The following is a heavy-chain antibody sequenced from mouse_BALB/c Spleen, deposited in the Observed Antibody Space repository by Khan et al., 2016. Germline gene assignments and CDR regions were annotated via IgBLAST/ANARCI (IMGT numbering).Heavy chain of an antibody. CDR1: GYTFTDYY. J-gene: IGHJ2*01. CDR2: IYPGSDNT. CDR3: ARGGGSSDY. V-gene: IGHV1-76*01. D-gene: IGHD1-3*01. Sequence: QVQLKESGAELARPGASVKLSCKASGYTFTDYYINWVKQRTGQGLEWIGEIYPGSDNTYYNERFKGKATLTADKSSSTAYMQLSSLTSEDSAVYFCARGGGSSDYWGQGTTLTVSS.